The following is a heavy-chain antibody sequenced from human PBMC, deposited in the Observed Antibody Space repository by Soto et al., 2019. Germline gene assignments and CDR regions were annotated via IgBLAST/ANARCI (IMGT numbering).Heavy chain of an antibody. Sequence: GASVKVSCKASGYTFTSYGISWVRQAPGQGLEWMGWISAHNGNTKYAQKVQGRVTMTTDTSTSTAYMELRSLRSDDTAVYYCARDPALGGTFDYWGQGTLVTVSS. D-gene: IGHD3-16*01. CDR2: ISAHNGNT. CDR3: ARDPALGGTFDY. V-gene: IGHV1-18*01. J-gene: IGHJ4*02. CDR1: GYTFTSYG.